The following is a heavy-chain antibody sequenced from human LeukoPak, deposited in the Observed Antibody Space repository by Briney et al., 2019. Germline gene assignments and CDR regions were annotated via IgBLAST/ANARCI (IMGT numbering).Heavy chain of an antibody. CDR1: GFTFNGYS. J-gene: IGHJ4*02. D-gene: IGHD1-26*01. V-gene: IGHV3-64*01. CDR2: ISGNGDTT. Sequence: GGSLRLPCAASGFTFNGYSMHWVRQAPGREPEYISAISGNGDTTYYANSVKGRFTISRDNSKNTLYLQMGSLRVDDRALYYCVREGSPGTLDYWGQGTLVTVSS. CDR3: VREGSPGTLDY.